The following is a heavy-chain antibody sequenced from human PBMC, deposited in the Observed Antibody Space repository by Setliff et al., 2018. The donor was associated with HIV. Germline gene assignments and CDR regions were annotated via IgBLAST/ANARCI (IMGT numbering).Heavy chain of an antibody. CDR3: ARSALWFGKADWYVDL. CDR1: GYSIRSSYW. V-gene: IGHV4-28*01. D-gene: IGHD3-10*01. J-gene: IGHJ2*01. CDR2: LYNSRGT. Sequence: SETLSLTCAVSGYSIRSSYWWGWIRQPPGKGLEWIGYLYNSRGTYYNPSLKSRVTMSVDTSKNQFSLKVRSVTAVDTAVYYRARSALWFGKADWYVDLWGRGTLVTVS.